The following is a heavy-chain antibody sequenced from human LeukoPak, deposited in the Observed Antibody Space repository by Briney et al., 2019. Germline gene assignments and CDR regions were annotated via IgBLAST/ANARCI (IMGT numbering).Heavy chain of an antibody. D-gene: IGHD3-22*01. Sequence: ETLSLTCTVSGVSISSSSYYWGWIRQPPGKGLEWIFTIYYAGSTYYNPSLKSPLTMSVDTSKNQFSLKLSSVTVADTAIYYCARQTYYYDSSGHPYWYFDLWGRGTLVTVSS. CDR1: GVSISSSSYY. CDR3: ARQTYYYDSSGHPYWYFDL. CDR2: IYYAGST. V-gene: IGHV4-39*01. J-gene: IGHJ2*01.